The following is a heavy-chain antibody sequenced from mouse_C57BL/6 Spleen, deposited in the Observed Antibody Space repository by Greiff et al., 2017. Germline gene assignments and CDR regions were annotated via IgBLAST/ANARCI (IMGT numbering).Heavy chain of an antibody. J-gene: IGHJ4*01. CDR2: ISSGSSTI. V-gene: IGHV5-17*01. CDR3: ASPRAYYSNYDAMDY. D-gene: IGHD2-5*01. CDR1: GFTFSDYG. Sequence: EVKLMESGGGLVKPGGSLKLSCAASGFTFSDYGMHWVRQAPEKGLEWVAYISSGSSTIYYADTVKGRFTISRDNAKNTLFLQMTSLRSEDTAMYYCASPRAYYSNYDAMDYWGQGTSVTVSS.